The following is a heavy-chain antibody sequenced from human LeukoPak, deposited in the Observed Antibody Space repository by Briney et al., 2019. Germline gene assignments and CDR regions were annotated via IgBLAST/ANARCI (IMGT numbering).Heavy chain of an antibody. J-gene: IGHJ4*02. CDR1: GGTFSSYA. D-gene: IGHD6-6*01. CDR3: ARAAYSSSDFDY. Sequence: SVKVSCKASGGTFSSYAISWVRQAPGQGLEWIGGIIPIFGTANYAQKFQGRVTITADESTSTAYMELSSLRSEDTAVYYCARAAYSSSDFDYWGQGTLVTVSS. CDR2: IIPIFGTA. V-gene: IGHV1-69*13.